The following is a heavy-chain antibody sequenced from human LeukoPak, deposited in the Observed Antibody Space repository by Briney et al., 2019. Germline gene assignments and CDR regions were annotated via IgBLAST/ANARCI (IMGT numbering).Heavy chain of an antibody. CDR3: ARVWSSSGWYQDY. CDR1: GFFFDDYG. Sequence: GGSLRLSCVASGFFFDDYGMHWVRQVPGKGLEWVSGISWQSRTRKYADSVRGRFTISRDNAKNSLYLQMNSLRDEDTAVYYCARVWSSSGWYQDYWGQGALVTVSS. CDR2: ISWQSRTR. D-gene: IGHD6-19*01. J-gene: IGHJ4*02. V-gene: IGHV3-9*01.